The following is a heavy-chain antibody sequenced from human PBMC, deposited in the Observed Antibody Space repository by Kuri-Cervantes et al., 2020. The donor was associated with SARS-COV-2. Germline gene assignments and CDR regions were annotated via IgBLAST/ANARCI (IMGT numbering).Heavy chain of an antibody. CDR3: ARVPGGYSYGPFDY. D-gene: IGHD5-18*01. V-gene: IGHV4-4*07. J-gene: IGHJ4*02. CDR1: GGSISSYY. CDR2: IYTSGST. Sequence: ESLKISCTVSGGSISSYYWSWIRQPAGKGLEWSGRIYTSGSTNYNPSLKSRVTMSVDTSKNQFSLKLSSVTAADTAVYYCARVPGGYSYGPFDYWGQGTLVTVSS.